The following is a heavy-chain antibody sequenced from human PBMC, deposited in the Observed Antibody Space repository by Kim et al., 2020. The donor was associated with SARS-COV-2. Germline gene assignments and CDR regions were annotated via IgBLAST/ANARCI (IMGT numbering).Heavy chain of an antibody. CDR1: GFTFSSYW. D-gene: IGHD3-10*01. J-gene: IGHJ4*02. V-gene: IGHV3-74*01. CDR2: INTDGSAT. Sequence: GGSLRLSCAASGFTFSSYWMYWVRQAPGKGLVWVSRINTDGSATTYADSVKGRFTISRDNAENTLYLQMNSLRAEDTAVYYCARDSGSGSYFSSWGQGTL. CDR3: ARDSGSGSYFSS.